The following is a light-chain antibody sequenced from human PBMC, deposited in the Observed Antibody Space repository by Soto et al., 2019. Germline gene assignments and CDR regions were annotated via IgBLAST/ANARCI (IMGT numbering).Light chain of an antibody. CDR3: SSYTSSNTLV. J-gene: IGLJ2*01. Sequence: QSVLTQPPSVSGSPGQSITISCTATSSDDGVYHYVSWFQQYPGKAPQLMIYEVINRPSGVSNRFSGSKSGNTASLIISALQAEDEADYYCSSYTSSNTLVFGGGTKGTVL. CDR1: SSDDGVYHY. CDR2: EVI. V-gene: IGLV2-14*01.